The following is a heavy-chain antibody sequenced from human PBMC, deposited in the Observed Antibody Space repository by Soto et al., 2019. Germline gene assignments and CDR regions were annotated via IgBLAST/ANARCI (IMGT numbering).Heavy chain of an antibody. J-gene: IGHJ4*02. CDR1: GFTFSSYA. V-gene: IGHV3-30-3*01. Sequence: ESGGGVVQPGRSLRLSCAASGFTFSSYAMHWVRQAPGKGLEWVAVISYDGSNKYYADSVKGRFTISRDNSKNTLYLQMNSLRAEDTAVYYCARAGGLRLGELSLYDYWGQGTLVTVSS. D-gene: IGHD3-16*02. CDR3: ARAGGLRLGELSLYDY. CDR2: ISYDGSNK.